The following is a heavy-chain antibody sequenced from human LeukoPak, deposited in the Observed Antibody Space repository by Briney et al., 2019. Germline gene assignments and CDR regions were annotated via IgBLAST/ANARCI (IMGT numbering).Heavy chain of an antibody. D-gene: IGHD1-1*01. CDR3: GEDKHNWGSDY. Sequence: GGSLRLSCAASGFTFSDNYMSWVRQAPGRGLEGVAGIDKSGYGTFYADSVKGRFTISRDNSKNTLFLQINPRRADATAVYYCGEDKHNWGSDYWGQGTLITVSS. J-gene: IGHJ4*02. CDR2: IDKSGYGT. V-gene: IGHV3-23*01. CDR1: GFTFSDNY.